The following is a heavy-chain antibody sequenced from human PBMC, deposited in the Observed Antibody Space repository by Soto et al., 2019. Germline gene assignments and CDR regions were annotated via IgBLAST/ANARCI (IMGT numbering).Heavy chain of an antibody. CDR2: IWYDGSNK. Sequence: QVQLVESGGGVVQPGRSLRLSCAASGFTFSSYGMHWVRQAPGKGLEWVAVIWYDGSNKYYADSVKGRFTISRDNSKKTLYLQMNSLRAEDTAVYYCAREGSPQYYYDSSGYLPFDYWGQGTLVTVSS. V-gene: IGHV3-33*01. CDR1: GFTFSSYG. CDR3: AREGSPQYYYDSSGYLPFDY. J-gene: IGHJ4*02. D-gene: IGHD3-22*01.